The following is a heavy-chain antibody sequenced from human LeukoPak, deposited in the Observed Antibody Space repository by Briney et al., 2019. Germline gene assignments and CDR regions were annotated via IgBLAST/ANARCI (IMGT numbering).Heavy chain of an antibody. CDR3: ARGDDYSRYYFDY. V-gene: IGHV3-21*01. CDR1: GFPFSSFS. CDR2: IGSSSSYI. J-gene: IGHJ4*02. D-gene: IGHD4-11*01. Sequence: GGSLRLSCAASGFPFSSFSMNWVRQAPGKGLEWVSSIGSSSSYIYYADSLKGRFTISRDNAKNSLYLQMNSLRAEDTAVYYCARGDDYSRYYFDYWGQGTLVTVSS.